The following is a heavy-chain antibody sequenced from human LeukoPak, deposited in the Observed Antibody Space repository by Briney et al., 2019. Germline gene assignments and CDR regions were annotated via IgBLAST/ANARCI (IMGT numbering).Heavy chain of an antibody. D-gene: IGHD3-22*01. Sequence: GGSLRLSCAVSGLTFNNYAMSWVRQAPGKGLEWVSGISGRGASKYYADSVKGRFTISRDNSKNTLYLQMNSLRAEDTAVYYCARVYFDSSGYPTTDYFDYWGQGTLVTVSS. J-gene: IGHJ4*02. CDR3: ARVYFDSSGYPTTDYFDY. V-gene: IGHV3-23*01. CDR2: ISGRGASK. CDR1: GLTFNNYA.